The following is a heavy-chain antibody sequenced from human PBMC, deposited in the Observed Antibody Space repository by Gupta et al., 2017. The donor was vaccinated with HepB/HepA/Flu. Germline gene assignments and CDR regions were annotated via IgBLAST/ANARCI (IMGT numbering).Heavy chain of an antibody. CDR3: ARDFYSSGWYTFDY. J-gene: IGHJ4*02. D-gene: IGHD6-19*01. V-gene: IGHV3-30-3*01. CDR1: GFTFSSYA. Sequence: QVQLVESGGGVVQPGKSLRLSCAAPGFTFSSYAMHWVRQAPGKGLEWVALISYDGSNKYYADSVQGRFTIARDNSKNKLYLQMNSLRAEDTAVYYCARDFYSSGWYTFDYWGQGTLVTVSS. CDR2: ISYDGSNK.